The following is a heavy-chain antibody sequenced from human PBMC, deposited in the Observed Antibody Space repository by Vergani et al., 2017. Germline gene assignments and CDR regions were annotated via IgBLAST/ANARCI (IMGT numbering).Heavy chain of an antibody. CDR1: GFTFSNCG. J-gene: IGHJ4*02. V-gene: IGHV3-30*02. Sequence: QVQVVESGGGVVQPGGSLRLSCAASGFTFSNCGMHWVRQAPGKGLEWVAFIRYDGSYKYYADSVKGRFTISRDNSKNTLYLQMNGLRDEDTALYYCAKDAVIEQQLIGYWGQGTLVTVSS. CDR3: AKDAVIEQQLIGY. CDR2: IRYDGSYK. D-gene: IGHD6-13*01.